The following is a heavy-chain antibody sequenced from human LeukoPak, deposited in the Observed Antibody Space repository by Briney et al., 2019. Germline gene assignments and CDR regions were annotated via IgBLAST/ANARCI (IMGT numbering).Heavy chain of an antibody. CDR3: AREEYYYDSSGYYSDAFDI. J-gene: IGHJ3*02. CDR1: GFTFSDYY. CDR2: ISSSGSTI. D-gene: IGHD3-22*01. V-gene: IGHV3-11*01. Sequence: PGGSLRLSCAASGFTFSDYYMSWIRQAPGKGLEWVSYISSSGSTIYYADSVKGRFTISRDNAKNSLYLQMNSLRAEDTAVYYCAREEYYYDSSGYYSDAFDIWGQGTMVTVSS.